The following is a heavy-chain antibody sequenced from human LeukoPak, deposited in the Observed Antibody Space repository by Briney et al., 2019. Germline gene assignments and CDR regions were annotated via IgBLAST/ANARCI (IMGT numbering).Heavy chain of an antibody. CDR2: INPIFGTT. Sequence: GASVKVSCKASGGTFSSYGISWVRQAPGQGLEWMGGINPIFGTTKYAQKFQGRVTITTDESTSTAYMELSSLRSEDTAAYYCAKEVYYYGSGSYSIYFDYWGQGTLVTVSS. CDR1: GGTFSSYG. CDR3: AKEVYYYGSGSYSIYFDY. J-gene: IGHJ4*02. D-gene: IGHD3-10*01. V-gene: IGHV1-69*05.